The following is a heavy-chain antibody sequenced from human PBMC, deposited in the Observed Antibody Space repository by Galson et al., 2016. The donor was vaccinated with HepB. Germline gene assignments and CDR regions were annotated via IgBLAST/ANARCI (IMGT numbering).Heavy chain of an antibody. D-gene: IGHD3-10*01. J-gene: IGHJ6*02. Sequence: SLRLSCAASGFTFSSYGMHWVRQAPGKGLEWVAVIWYDGSNKYYADSVKGRFTTSRDNANNSLSLQMNSLRAEDTAFYYCARPYTYYFGSGSYFDVLHYGMDVWGQGTTVTVSS. CDR3: ARPYTYYFGSGSYFDVLHYGMDV. V-gene: IGHV3-33*01. CDR1: GFTFSSYG. CDR2: IWYDGSNK.